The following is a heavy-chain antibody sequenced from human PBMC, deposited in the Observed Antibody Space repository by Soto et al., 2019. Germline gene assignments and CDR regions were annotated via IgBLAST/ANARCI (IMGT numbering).Heavy chain of an antibody. CDR3: ARGTTSGTTPLTDY. D-gene: IGHD3-10*01. CDR1: GFSFDDYG. Sequence: GGSLRLSCAASGFSFDDYGMSWVRQAPGKWLEWVASINWNGGSTGQTDSVKGRFTISRDNANNSLFLQMNSLRAEDTALYYCARGTTSGTTPLTDYWGQGTLVTVSS. CDR2: INWNGGST. J-gene: IGHJ4*02. V-gene: IGHV3-20*04.